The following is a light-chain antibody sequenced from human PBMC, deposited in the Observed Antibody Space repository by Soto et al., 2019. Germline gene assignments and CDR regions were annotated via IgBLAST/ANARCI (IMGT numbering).Light chain of an antibody. CDR2: DVS. Sequence: QSVLTQPRSVSGSPGQSVTISCTGTSSDVGGYNYVSWYQQHPGKAPKLRIYDVSKRPSGVPDRFSGSKSGNTPSLTISGLQAEDEADYYCCSYAGSYSYVFGTGTKLTVL. J-gene: IGLJ1*01. CDR3: CSYAGSYSYV. CDR1: SSDVGGYNY. V-gene: IGLV2-11*01.